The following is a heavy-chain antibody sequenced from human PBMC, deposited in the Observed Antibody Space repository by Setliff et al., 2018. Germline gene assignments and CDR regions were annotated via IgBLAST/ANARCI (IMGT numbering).Heavy chain of an antibody. Sequence: LRLSCAASGFTFSSYEMNWVRQAPGKGLEWISYISSSGSTIYYADSVKGRFTISRDNAKNSLYLQMNSLRAEDTAVYYCARLYQEPLGLSTYYYYYGMDVWGQGTTVTAP. V-gene: IGHV3-48*03. CDR3: ARLYQEPLGLSTYYYYYGMDV. CDR1: GFTFSSYE. CDR2: ISSSGSTI. J-gene: IGHJ6*02. D-gene: IGHD3-16*02.